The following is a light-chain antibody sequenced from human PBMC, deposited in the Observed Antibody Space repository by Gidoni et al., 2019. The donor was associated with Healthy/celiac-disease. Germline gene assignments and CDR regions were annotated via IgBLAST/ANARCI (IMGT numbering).Light chain of an antibody. J-gene: IGKJ1*01. CDR2: AAS. V-gene: IGKV1-8*01. CDR1: QGSSSY. CDR3: QQYYSYPRT. Sequence: AIRMTQSPSSLSASTGDRVTITSRASQGSSSYLAWYQQKPGKAPKLLIYAASTLQSGVPSRFSGSGSGTDFTLTISCLQSEDFATYYCQQYYSYPRTFGQGTKVEIK.